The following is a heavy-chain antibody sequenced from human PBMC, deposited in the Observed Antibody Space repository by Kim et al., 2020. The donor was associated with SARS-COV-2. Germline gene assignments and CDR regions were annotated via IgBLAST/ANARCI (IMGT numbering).Heavy chain of an antibody. CDR3: ARATMDSGYYFDY. V-gene: IGHV3-33*01. Sequence: YADSLKGRFTISRDNSKNTLYLQMNSLIAEDTAVYYCARATMDSGYYFDYWGQGTLVTVSS. D-gene: IGHD5-12*01. J-gene: IGHJ4*02.